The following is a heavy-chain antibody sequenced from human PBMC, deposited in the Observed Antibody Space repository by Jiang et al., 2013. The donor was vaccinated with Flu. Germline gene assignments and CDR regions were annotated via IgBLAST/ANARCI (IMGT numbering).Heavy chain of an antibody. J-gene: IGHJ6*04. CDR2: IWYDGSNK. Sequence: QLVESGGGVVQPGRSLRLSCAASGFTFSSYGMHWVRQAPGKGLEWVAVIWYDGSNKYYADSVKGRFTISRDNSKNTLYLQMNSLRAEDTAVYYCARDLYYYDQYYYYGMDVWGKGTTVTVSS. CDR1: GFTFSSYG. CDR3: ARDLYYYDQYYYYGMDV. V-gene: IGHV3-33*01. D-gene: IGHD3-22*01.